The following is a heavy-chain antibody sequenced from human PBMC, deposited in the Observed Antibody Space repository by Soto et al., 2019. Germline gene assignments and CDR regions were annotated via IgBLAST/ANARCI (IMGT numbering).Heavy chain of an antibody. CDR3: AHGSGWLSDY. D-gene: IGHD6-19*01. V-gene: IGHV2-5*02. Sequence: QITLRESGPTLVKPTQTRTLTCTFSGFSLSSPAVGVNWIRQPPGKALEWLALSYWDDDKQYSPALRNRLTITKDTSKNQVVLTMTNMDPVDTATYSCAHGSGWLSDYWGQGTLVTVSS. CDR2: SYWDDDK. J-gene: IGHJ4*02. CDR1: GFSLSSPAVG.